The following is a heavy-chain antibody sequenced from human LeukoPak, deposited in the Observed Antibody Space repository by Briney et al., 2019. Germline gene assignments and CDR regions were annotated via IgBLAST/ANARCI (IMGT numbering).Heavy chain of an antibody. CDR3: ARARLQWEVRYPRFDS. V-gene: IGHV3-30*03. Sequence: PGGSLRLSCSASGFAFSTYAMHWVRQAPGKGLEWVAVISYDGSYKDYGDPVKGRFTLSRDNSKSTVFLEMGSLRAEDTAVYHCARARLQWEVRYPRFDSWGQGTLVTVSS. D-gene: IGHD1-26*01. CDR1: GFAFSTYA. J-gene: IGHJ4*02. CDR2: ISYDGSYK.